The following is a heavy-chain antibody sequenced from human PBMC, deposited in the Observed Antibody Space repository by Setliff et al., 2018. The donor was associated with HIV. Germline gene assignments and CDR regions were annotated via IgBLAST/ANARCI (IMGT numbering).Heavy chain of an antibody. CDR3: ARGQGCGGGCHYAFEM. CDR2: IYSSRWS. Sequence: SETLSLTCTVSGGSISNSSSYWGWIRQTPGKGLEWIGSIYSSRWSYYNPSLQSRLTLSIDRSRSQFSLNLNSVTAADTAVYYCARGQGCGGGCHYAFEMWGQGTMVTVSS. CDR1: GGSISNSSSY. V-gene: IGHV4-39*01. D-gene: IGHD2-21*02. J-gene: IGHJ3*02.